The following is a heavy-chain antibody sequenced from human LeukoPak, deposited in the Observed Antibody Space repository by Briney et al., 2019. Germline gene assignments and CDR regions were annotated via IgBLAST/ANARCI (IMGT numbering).Heavy chain of an antibody. J-gene: IGHJ4*02. D-gene: IGHD1-20*01. CDR1: GYSISSGYY. CDR2: IYHSGST. Sequence: PSETLSLTCTVSGYSISSGYYWGWIRQPPGKGLEWIGSIYHSGSTYYNPSLKSRVTISVDTSKNQFSLKLSSVTAADTAVYYCARDGGYNWNLDSWGQGTLVTVSS. V-gene: IGHV4-38-2*02. CDR3: ARDGGYNWNLDS.